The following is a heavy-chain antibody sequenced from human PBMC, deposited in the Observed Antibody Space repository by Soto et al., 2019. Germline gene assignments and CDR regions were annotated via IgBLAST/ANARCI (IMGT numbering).Heavy chain of an antibody. J-gene: IGHJ5*01. CDR1: GFIFCSYA. CDR3: AKATTKGGWFTHFDS. CDR2: LSDSGTST. V-gene: IGHV3-23*01. Sequence: GGSXSLSCAPSGFIFCSYAMSWVRPAPGKGLEWVSGLSDSGTSTYYADSVKGRFTISRDNSRDTLFLKMNSLTADDTAVYYSAKATTKGGWFTHFDSWGQGALVTVSS. D-gene: IGHD6-19*01.